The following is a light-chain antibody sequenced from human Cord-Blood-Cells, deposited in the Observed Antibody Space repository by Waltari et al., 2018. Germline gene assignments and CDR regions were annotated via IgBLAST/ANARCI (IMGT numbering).Light chain of an antibody. CDR2: AAS. V-gene: IGKV1-39*01. CDR1: QSISSY. CDR3: QQSYSTPWT. Sequence: DIQMTQSPSSLSASVGDRVTITCRASQSISSYLNWYQQKPGKAPKLLIYAASSLQSGVPSRFRGSGSGIDFTLTISSLQPEDFATYYCQQSYSTPWTFGQGTKVEIK. J-gene: IGKJ1*01.